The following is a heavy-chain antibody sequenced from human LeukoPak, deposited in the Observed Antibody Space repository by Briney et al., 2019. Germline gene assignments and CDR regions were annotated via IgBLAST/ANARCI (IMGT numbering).Heavy chain of an antibody. V-gene: IGHV1-18*01. CDR1: GYTFTTYG. CDR3: AREIYGRFDF. CDR2: INHYNGNT. Sequence: GASVKVSCKASGYTFTTYGISWVRQAPGQGLEWMGWINHYNGNTNYAQKFQGRVTLTTDTSTSTAYMDLRSLRSDDTAMYYCAREIYGRFDFWGQGTLVTVSS. D-gene: IGHD4-17*01. J-gene: IGHJ4*02.